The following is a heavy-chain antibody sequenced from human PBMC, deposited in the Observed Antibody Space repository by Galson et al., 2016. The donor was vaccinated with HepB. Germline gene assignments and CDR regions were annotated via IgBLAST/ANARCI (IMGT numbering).Heavy chain of an antibody. Sequence: SLRLSCAASGFTFSSFGMSWVRQAPGKAPEWVSVISGSGGATYYADSVKGRFTISRDNSKNTLHLQMNSLRAEDTALYYCVRERAGIWDNFDYWGQGALVTVSS. V-gene: IGHV3-23*01. CDR2: ISGSGGAT. D-gene: IGHD2/OR15-2a*01. CDR1: GFTFSSFG. CDR3: VRERAGIWDNFDY. J-gene: IGHJ4*02.